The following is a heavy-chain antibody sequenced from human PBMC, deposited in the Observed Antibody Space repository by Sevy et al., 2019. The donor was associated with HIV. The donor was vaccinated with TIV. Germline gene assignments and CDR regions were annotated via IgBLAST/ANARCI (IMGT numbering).Heavy chain of an antibody. CDR3: ARGLEYCGSIDYPFGF. J-gene: IGHJ4*02. D-gene: IGHD2-2*01. CDR1: GYTFSGYY. Sequence: ASLKVSCKASGYTFSGYYIHWVRQAPGQGLEWMGRFNPKSGGTNYAQKFQGRVTMTTDTSISTAYMDLSRLRSDDTAVYYCARGLEYCGSIDYPFGFWGQGTLVTVSS. V-gene: IGHV1-2*06. CDR2: FNPKSGGT.